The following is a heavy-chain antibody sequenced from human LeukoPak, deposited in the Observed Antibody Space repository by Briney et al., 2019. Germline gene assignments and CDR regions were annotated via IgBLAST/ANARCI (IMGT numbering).Heavy chain of an antibody. V-gene: IGHV3-7*03. J-gene: IGHJ4*02. Sequence: GGSLRLSCAASGFTFSSYWMSWVRQAPGKGLEWVANIKQDGSEKYYVDSVKGRFTISRDNSKNSLYLQMNSLRSEDSALYFCAKGIQPDIYYFDYWGQGTLVTVSS. CDR2: IKQDGSEK. CDR1: GFTFSSYW. CDR3: AKGIQPDIYYFDY. D-gene: IGHD3-9*01.